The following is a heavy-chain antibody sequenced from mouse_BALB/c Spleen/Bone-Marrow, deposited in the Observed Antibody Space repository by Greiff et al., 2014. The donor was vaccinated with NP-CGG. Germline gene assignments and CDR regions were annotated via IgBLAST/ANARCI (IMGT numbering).Heavy chain of an antibody. J-gene: IGHJ2*01. D-gene: IGHD1-1*01. CDR1: RYTFTSYV. V-gene: IGHV1-14*01. CDR3: AREVVATDYFDY. CDR2: MNPFNDGT. Sequence: VQLKESGTELVKPGASVKLSCKASRYTFTSYVLHWVRQKPGHGLEWIGFMNPFNDGTKYNEKFKGKATLTSDKSSSTAYMELSSLTSEDSAVYYCAREVVATDYFDYWGQGTTLTVPS.